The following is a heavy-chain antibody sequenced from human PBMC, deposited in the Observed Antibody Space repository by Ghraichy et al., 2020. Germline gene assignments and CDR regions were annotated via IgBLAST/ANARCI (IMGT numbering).Heavy chain of an antibody. CDR1: GFTFSSYW. CDR3: ARDSYSRNYYGMDV. V-gene: IGHV3-7*01. J-gene: IGHJ6*02. D-gene: IGHD4-11*01. Sequence: GGSLRLSCAASGFTFSSYWMSWVRQAPGKGLEWVANIKQDGSEKYYVDSVKGRFTISRDNAKNSLYLQMNSLRAEDTAVYYCARDSYSRNYYGMDVWGQGTTVTVSS. CDR2: IKQDGSEK.